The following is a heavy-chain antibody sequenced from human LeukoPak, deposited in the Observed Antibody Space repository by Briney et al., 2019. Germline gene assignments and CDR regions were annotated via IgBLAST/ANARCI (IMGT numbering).Heavy chain of an antibody. CDR1: GYTFISYD. V-gene: IGHV1-8*03. CDR3: AREGFDV. Sequence: ASVKVSCKAFGYTFISYDINWVRQATGQGLEWMAYMNPNSGNTGYAQTFQGRVTITWNTSINTAYMELSSLRSDDTALYYCAREGFDVWGQGTVVTVSS. CDR2: MNPNSGNT. J-gene: IGHJ3*01.